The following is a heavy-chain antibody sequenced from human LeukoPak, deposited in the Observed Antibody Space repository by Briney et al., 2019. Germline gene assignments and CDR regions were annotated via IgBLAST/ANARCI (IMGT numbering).Heavy chain of an antibody. J-gene: IGHJ4*02. Sequence: SQTLSLTCAISGDSVSSNTAAWNWIRQSPSRGLEWLGRTYYRSTWYNDYAVSVRSRTTINPDTSKNQFSLQLKSVTPKDTAVYYCARARLHHNYGSGTNFDYWGQGTLVTVSS. V-gene: IGHV6-1*01. CDR3: ARARLHHNYGSGTNFDY. D-gene: IGHD3-10*01. CDR1: GDSVSSNTAA. CDR2: TYYRSTWYN.